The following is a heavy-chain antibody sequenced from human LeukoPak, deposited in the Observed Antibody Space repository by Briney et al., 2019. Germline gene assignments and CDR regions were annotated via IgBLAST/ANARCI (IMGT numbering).Heavy chain of an antibody. V-gene: IGHV4-34*01. CDR3: ARGGEYIAAYYFDY. CDR2: INHSGST. J-gene: IGHJ4*02. D-gene: IGHD6-6*01. Sequence: SETLSLTCAVYGGSFSGYYWSWIRQPPGKGLEWIGEINHSGSTNYNPSLKSRVTISVDTSKNQFSLKLSSVTAADTAVYYCARGGEYIAAYYFDYWGQGTLVIVSS. CDR1: GGSFSGYY.